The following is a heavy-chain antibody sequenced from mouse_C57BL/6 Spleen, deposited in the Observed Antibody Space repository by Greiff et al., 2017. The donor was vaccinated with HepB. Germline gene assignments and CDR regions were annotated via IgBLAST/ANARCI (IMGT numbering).Heavy chain of an antibody. CDR1: GFTFSSYA. V-gene: IGHV5-4*01. Sequence: EVMLVESGGGLVKPGGSLKLSCAASGFTFSSYAMSWVRQTPEKRLEWVATISDGGSYTYYPDNVKGRFTISRDNAKNNLYLQMSHLKSEDTAMYYCARDLITTVVATNFDVWGTGTTVTVSS. J-gene: IGHJ1*03. D-gene: IGHD1-1*01. CDR3: ARDLITTVVATNFDV. CDR2: ISDGGSYT.